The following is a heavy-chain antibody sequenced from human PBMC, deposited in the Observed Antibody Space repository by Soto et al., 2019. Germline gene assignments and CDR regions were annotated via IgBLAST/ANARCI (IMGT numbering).Heavy chain of an antibody. V-gene: IGHV3-30*03. J-gene: IGHJ5*02. D-gene: IGHD5-12*01. Sequence: QVQLVESGGGVVQPGRSLRLSCAASGFTFSSYGMHWVRQAPGKGLEWVAVISYDGSNKYYADSVKGRFTISRDNSKNTLYLQMNSLRAEDMAVYYCARESVEMATIGWFDPWGQGTLVTVSS. CDR2: ISYDGSNK. CDR1: GFTFSSYG. CDR3: ARESVEMATIGWFDP.